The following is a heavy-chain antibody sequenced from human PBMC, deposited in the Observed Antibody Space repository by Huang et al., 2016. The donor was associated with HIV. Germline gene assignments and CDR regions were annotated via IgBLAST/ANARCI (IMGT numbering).Heavy chain of an antibody. CDR2: IGSDSRSI. J-gene: IGHJ5*02. CDR3: AYQQWLVGGLNH. D-gene: IGHD6-19*01. CDR1: GFAFSSYG. Sequence: EVELVESGGGLVKPGGSLRLSCAASGFAFSSYGMNWVSQAPGKGLELVAFIGSDSRSIYYADSVKGRVTISRDNAKSSIYRQLDSLGAEDTAVYYCAYQQWLVGGLNHWGQGTLVVVSS. V-gene: IGHV3-21*02.